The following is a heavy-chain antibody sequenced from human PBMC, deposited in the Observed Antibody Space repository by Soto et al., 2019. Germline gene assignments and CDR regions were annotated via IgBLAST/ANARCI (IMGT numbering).Heavy chain of an antibody. D-gene: IGHD3-9*01. Sequence: SVKVSCKASGGTFSSYAISWVRQAPGQGLEWMGGIIPIFGTANYAQKFQGRVTITADESASTAYMELSSLRSEDTAVYYCARDSDFNILTDKWFDPWGQGTLVTVSS. J-gene: IGHJ5*02. CDR1: GGTFSSYA. CDR3: ARDSDFNILTDKWFDP. CDR2: IIPIFGTA. V-gene: IGHV1-69*13.